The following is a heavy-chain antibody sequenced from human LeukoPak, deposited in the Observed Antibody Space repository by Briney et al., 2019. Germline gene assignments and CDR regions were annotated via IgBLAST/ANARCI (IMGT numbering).Heavy chain of an antibody. J-gene: IGHJ3*02. Sequence: GGSLRLSCAAPGFTFSSYWMHWVRQAPGKGLVWVSRINSDGSSTSYADSVKGRFTISRDNAKNTLYLQMNSLRAEDTAVYYCARANYYGSGRAAFDIWGQGTMVTVSS. D-gene: IGHD3-10*01. CDR3: ARANYYGSGRAAFDI. CDR2: INSDGSST. CDR1: GFTFSSYW. V-gene: IGHV3-74*01.